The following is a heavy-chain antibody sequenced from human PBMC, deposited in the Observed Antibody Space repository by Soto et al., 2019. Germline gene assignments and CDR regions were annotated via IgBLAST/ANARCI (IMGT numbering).Heavy chain of an antibody. V-gene: IGHV4-31*03. CDR3: ARMSGTYYVPDY. J-gene: IGHJ4*02. CDR1: NDSITSSGYY. D-gene: IGHD1-26*01. Sequence: QVQLQESGPRLVEASQTLSLTCTVSNDSITSSGYYWSWIRQPPGKRLEWIGYIYHSGSTFYSPSLQSRLTMSVDTSKNQFSLTLSSVTAADTAVYHCARMSGTYYVPDYWGQGTLVTVSS. CDR2: IYHSGST.